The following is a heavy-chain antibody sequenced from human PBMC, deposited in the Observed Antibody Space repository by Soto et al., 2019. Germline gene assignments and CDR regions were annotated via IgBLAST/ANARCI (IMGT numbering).Heavy chain of an antibody. D-gene: IGHD3-22*01. CDR2: ISYDGSNK. CDR1: GFTFSSYG. J-gene: IGHJ6*02. CDR3: ANPLQYYYESSGYHPRYYDGLDV. Sequence: QVQLVESGGGVVQPGRSLRLSCAASGFTFSSYGMHWVRQAPGKGLEWVAVISYDGSNKYYADSVKGRFTITRDKSKITLYLQMNSLGAEDTAVYYCANPLQYYYESSGYHPRYYDGLDVWGQGTTVTVSS. V-gene: IGHV3-30*18.